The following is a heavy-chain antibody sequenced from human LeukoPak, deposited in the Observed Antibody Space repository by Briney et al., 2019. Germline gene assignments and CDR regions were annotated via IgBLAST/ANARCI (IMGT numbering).Heavy chain of an antibody. Sequence: AVSLTLSCAASGFTFSSYNMNWVRQAPGKGLEWVSSISSSSSYIYYADSVKGPFTVSRDNTKNSLYLQMNSLRDEDTAVFYCARDPGSEGDYWGQGTLVTVSS. CDR1: GFTFSSYN. D-gene: IGHD3-16*01. V-gene: IGHV3-21*01. J-gene: IGHJ4*02. CDR2: ISSSSSYI. CDR3: ARDPGSEGDY.